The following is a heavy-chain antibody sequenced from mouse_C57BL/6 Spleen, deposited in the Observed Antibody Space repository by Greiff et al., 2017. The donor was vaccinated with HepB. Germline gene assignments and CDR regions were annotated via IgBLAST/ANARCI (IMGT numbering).Heavy chain of an antibody. V-gene: IGHV3-6*01. D-gene: IGHD1-1*01. CDR1: GYSITSGYY. CDR2: ISYDGSN. CDR3: ARDLTTVVAPI. J-gene: IGHJ1*03. Sequence: EVKVEESGPGLVKPSQSLSLTCSVTGYSITSGYYWNWIRQFPGNKLEWMGYISYDGSNNYNPSLKNRISITRDTSKNQFFLKLNSVTTEDTATYYCARDLTTVVAPIWGTGTTVTVSS.